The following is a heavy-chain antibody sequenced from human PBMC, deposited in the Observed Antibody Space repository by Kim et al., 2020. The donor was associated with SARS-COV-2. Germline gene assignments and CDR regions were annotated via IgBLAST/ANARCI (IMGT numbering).Heavy chain of an antibody. Sequence: SETLSLTCTVSGGSISSGGYYWSWIRQHPGKGLEWIGYIYYSGSTYYNPSLKSRVTISVDTSKNQFSLKLSSVTAADTAVYYCARVGSGGVRYCSGGSCYLVRGGVDYWGQGTLVTVSS. D-gene: IGHD2-15*01. CDR1: GGSISSGGYY. V-gene: IGHV4-31*03. CDR3: ARVGSGGVRYCSGGSCYLVRGGVDY. J-gene: IGHJ4*02. CDR2: IYYSGST.